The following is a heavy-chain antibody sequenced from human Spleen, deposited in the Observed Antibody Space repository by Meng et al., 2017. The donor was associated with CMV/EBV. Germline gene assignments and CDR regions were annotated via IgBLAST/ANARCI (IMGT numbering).Heavy chain of an antibody. CDR3: AKSTYYDFWSGPYY. Sequence: LSLTCAASGFTFEDYGMSWVRQAPGKGLEWVSGINWNGGRTGYADSVKGRFTISRDNAKNSLYLQMNSLRAEDTAIYYCAKSTYYDFWSGPYYWGQGTLVTVSS. J-gene: IGHJ4*02. V-gene: IGHV3-20*04. CDR1: GFTFEDYG. CDR2: INWNGGRT. D-gene: IGHD3-3*01.